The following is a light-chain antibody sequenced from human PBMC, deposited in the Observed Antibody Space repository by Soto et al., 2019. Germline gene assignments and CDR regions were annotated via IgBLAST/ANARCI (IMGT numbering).Light chain of an antibody. Sequence: IEMTQSPSSLSASVGDRVTITCRASQAIRNDVGWYQHKPGQAPKRLIYAAYNLQSGVPSRFSGSGSGTDFTLTISSLQPEDFATYYCLQHHSYPRTFGRGTKLEIK. J-gene: IGKJ1*01. CDR2: AAY. V-gene: IGKV1-17*01. CDR1: QAIRND. CDR3: LQHHSYPRT.